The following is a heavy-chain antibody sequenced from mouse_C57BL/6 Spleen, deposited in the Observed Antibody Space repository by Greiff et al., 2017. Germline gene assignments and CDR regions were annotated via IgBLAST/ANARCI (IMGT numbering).Heavy chain of an antibody. Sequence: VQLQQSGAELVRPGASVKLSCTASGFNIKDYYMHWVKQRPEQGLEWIGRIDPEDGDTEYAPKFQGKATMTADTSSNTAYLQLSSLTSEDTAVYYCTTDYYGSSYWFADWGQGTLVTVSA. J-gene: IGHJ3*01. V-gene: IGHV14-1*01. CDR2: IDPEDGDT. CDR1: GFNIKDYY. CDR3: TTDYYGSSYWFAD. D-gene: IGHD1-1*01.